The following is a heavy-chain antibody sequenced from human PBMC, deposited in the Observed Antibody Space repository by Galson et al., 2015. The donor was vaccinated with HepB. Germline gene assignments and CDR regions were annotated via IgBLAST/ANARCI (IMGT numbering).Heavy chain of an antibody. J-gene: IGHJ5*02. V-gene: IGHV1-69*04. CDR2: IIPILGIA. D-gene: IGHD3-9*01. Sequence: SVKVSCKASGGTFSSYAISWVRQAPGQGLGWMGRIIPILGIANYAQKFQGRVTITADKSTSTAYMELSSLRSEDTAVYYCANTYYDIYDPWGQGTLVTVSS. CDR3: ANTYYDIYDP. CDR1: GGTFSSYA.